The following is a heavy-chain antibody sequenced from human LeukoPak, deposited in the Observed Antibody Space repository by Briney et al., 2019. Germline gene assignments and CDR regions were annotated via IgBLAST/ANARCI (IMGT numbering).Heavy chain of an antibody. Sequence: ASVKVSCKASGYTFTGYYMHWVRQAPGQGLEWMGIINPIGGTTDYAQKFQGRVTMTRDTSTSTVYMELSSLRSEDTAVYYCARQQGLQNLNFDYWGQGTLVTVSS. J-gene: IGHJ4*02. CDR1: GYTFTGYY. CDR2: INPIGGTT. D-gene: IGHD4-11*01. CDR3: ARQQGLQNLNFDY. V-gene: IGHV1-46*01.